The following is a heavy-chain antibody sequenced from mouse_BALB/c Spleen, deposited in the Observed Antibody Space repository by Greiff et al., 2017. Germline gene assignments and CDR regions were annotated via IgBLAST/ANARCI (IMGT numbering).Heavy chain of an antibody. V-gene: IGHV5-9-3*01. CDR3: ARRNVGYLAWFAY. J-gene: IGHJ3*01. D-gene: IGHD2-3*01. CDR1: GFTFSSYA. CDR2: ISSGGSYT. Sequence: EVQLVESGGGLVKPGGSLKLSCAASGFTFSSYAMSWVRQTPEKRLEWVATISSGGSYTYYPDSVKGRFTISRDNAKNTLYLQMSSLRSEDTAMYYCARRNVGYLAWFAYWGQGTLVTVSA.